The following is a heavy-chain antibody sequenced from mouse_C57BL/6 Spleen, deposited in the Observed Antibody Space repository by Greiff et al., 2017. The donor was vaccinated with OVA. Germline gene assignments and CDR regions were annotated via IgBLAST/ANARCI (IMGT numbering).Heavy chain of an antibody. CDR2: IDPNSGGT. Sequence: QVQLQQPGAELVKPGASVKLSCKASGYTFTSYWMHWVKQRPGRGLEWIGRIDPNSGGTKYNEKFKSKATLTVDKPSITAYMQLSSLTSEDSAVYYCASNYGSSLYYAMDYWGQGTSVTVSS. V-gene: IGHV1-72*01. CDR1: GYTFTSYW. CDR3: ASNYGSSLYYAMDY. J-gene: IGHJ4*01. D-gene: IGHD1-1*01.